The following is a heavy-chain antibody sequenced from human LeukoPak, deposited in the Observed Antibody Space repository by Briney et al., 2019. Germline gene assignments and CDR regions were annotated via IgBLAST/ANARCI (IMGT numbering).Heavy chain of an antibody. CDR3: ARAGLIAAAAPFDY. Sequence: ASVKVSCKASGYTFTGYYMHWVRQAPGQGLEWMGRINPNSGGTNYAQKFQGRVTMTRDTSTSTVYMELSSLRSEDTAVHYCARAGLIAAAAPFDYWGQGTLVTVSS. CDR2: INPNSGGT. J-gene: IGHJ4*02. V-gene: IGHV1-2*06. CDR1: GYTFTGYY. D-gene: IGHD6-13*01.